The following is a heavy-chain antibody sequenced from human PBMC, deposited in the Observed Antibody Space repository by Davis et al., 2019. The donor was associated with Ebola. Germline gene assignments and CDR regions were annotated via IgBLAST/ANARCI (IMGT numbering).Heavy chain of an antibody. V-gene: IGHV4-61*05. J-gene: IGHJ1*01. CDR1: GGSISSSSYY. D-gene: IGHD2-21*02. Sequence: SETLSLTCTVSGGSISSSSYYWGWIRQPPGKGLEWIGYIYYSGSTHYNPSLKSRATISVDTSRNQFSLRLSSVTAADTAVYYCAVYTVVVTDIRAEYFQHWGQGTLATVSS. CDR2: IYYSGST. CDR3: AVYTVVVTDIRAEYFQH.